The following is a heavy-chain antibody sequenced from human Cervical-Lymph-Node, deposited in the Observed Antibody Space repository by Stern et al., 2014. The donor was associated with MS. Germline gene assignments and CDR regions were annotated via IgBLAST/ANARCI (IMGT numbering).Heavy chain of an antibody. V-gene: IGHV1-69*01. CDR2: IIPVFGTP. Sequence: VQLVDSGAEVQKPGSSVKVSCKASGDTSNTDAIHWVRQAPGQGLEWMGGIIPVFGTPVYAQRFKGRVSIAADESTATDYMELSSLRSDDTAVYYCARGASSAAWYKHAVDVWGQGTTVTVSS. CDR3: ARGASSAAWYKHAVDV. J-gene: IGHJ6*02. D-gene: IGHD1-14*01. CDR1: GDTSNTDA.